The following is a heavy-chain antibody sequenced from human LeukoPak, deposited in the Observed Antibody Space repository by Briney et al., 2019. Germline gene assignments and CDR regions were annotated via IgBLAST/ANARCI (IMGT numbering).Heavy chain of an antibody. D-gene: IGHD3-22*01. V-gene: IGHV3-72*01. J-gene: IGHJ4*02. CDR1: GFTCSDHY. CDR3: ARTYYYDAGGYSLDS. CDR2: IRNKAKSDTT. Sequence: GWSLRLSCAASGFTCSDHYMDWVRQAPGQGLEWGGRIRNKAKSDTTEYAASVKGRFTVSRDDSKNSLYLQMNSLKTEDTAVYYCARTYYYDAGGYSLDSWGQGTLVTVSS.